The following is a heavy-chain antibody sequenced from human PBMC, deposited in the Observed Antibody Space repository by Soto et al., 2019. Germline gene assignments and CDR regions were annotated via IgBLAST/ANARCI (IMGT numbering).Heavy chain of an antibody. D-gene: IGHD3-3*01. CDR2: ISDDGSNK. CDR3: TKRRNVLRFLEWSSGMEV. V-gene: IGHV3-30*18. J-gene: IGHJ6*02. Sequence: GGSLRLSCAASGFTFSNYGMHWVRQAPGKGLEWVAFISDDGSNKYYADSMKGRFTMSRDNFKRTLYLQMSSLRVEDTAVYYCTKRRNVLRFLEWSSGMEVWGQGTTVTVSS. CDR1: GFTFSNYG.